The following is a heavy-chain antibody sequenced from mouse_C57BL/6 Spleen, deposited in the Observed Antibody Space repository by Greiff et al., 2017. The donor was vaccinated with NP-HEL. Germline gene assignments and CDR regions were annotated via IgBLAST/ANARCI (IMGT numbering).Heavy chain of an antibody. V-gene: IGHV8-8*01. Sequence: QVQLKEPGPGILQPSPTLSLTCSFSGFSLSTFGMGVGWIRQPPGKGLEGLAHICWDDDKYYNPALKSRLTISKDTSKNQVFLKIANVDTADTATYYCGRIDYSCYAMDYWGQGTSVTVSS. CDR3: GRIDYSCYAMDY. D-gene: IGHD2-12*01. CDR2: ICWDDDK. CDR1: GFSLSTFGMG. J-gene: IGHJ4*01.